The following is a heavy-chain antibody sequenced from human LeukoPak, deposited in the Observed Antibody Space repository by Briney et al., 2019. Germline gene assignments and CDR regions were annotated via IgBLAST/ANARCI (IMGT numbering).Heavy chain of an antibody. J-gene: IGHJ3*02. Sequence: ASVKVSCKASGYTFTGYYMHWVRQAPGQGLEWMGWINPNSGGTNYAQKFQGRVTMTRDTPISTAYMELSRLRSDDTAVYYCARWCSSTSCYTSAFDIWGQGTMVTVSS. CDR1: GYTFTGYY. CDR3: ARWCSSTSCYTSAFDI. CDR2: INPNSGGT. V-gene: IGHV1-2*02. D-gene: IGHD2-2*02.